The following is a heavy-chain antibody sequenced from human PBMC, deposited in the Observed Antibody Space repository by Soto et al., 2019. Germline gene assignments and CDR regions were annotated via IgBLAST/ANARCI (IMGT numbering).Heavy chain of an antibody. CDR3: ASSTIPGDYYYYYMDV. CDR1: GFTFSDYY. CDR2: ISSSGSTI. Sequence: GGSLRLSCAASGFTFSDYYMSWIRQAPGKGLEWVSYISSSGSTIYYADSVKGRFTISRDNAKNPLYLQMNSLRAEDTAVYYCASSTIPGDYYYYYMDVWGKGTTVTVSS. J-gene: IGHJ6*03. V-gene: IGHV3-11*01. D-gene: IGHD3-9*01.